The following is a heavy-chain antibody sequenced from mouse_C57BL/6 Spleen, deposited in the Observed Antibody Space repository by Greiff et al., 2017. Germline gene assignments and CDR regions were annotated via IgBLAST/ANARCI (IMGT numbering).Heavy chain of an antibody. Sequence: QVQLQQPGAELVKPGASVKLSCKASGYTFTSYWMQWVKQRPGQGLEWIGEIDPSASYTNYNQKFKGKATLTVDTSSSTAYMQLSSLTSEASAVYYCARSRSKGDFDYWGQGTTLTVSS. D-gene: IGHD1-3*01. V-gene: IGHV1-50*01. CDR2: IDPSASYT. CDR1: GYTFTSYW. J-gene: IGHJ2*01. CDR3: ARSRSKGDFDY.